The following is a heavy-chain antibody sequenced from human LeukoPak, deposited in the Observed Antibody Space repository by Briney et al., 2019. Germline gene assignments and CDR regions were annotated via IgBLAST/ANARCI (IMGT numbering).Heavy chain of an antibody. CDR1: GYTFTSYD. J-gene: IGHJ4*02. D-gene: IGHD6-19*01. V-gene: IGHV1-8*01. CDR2: MNPNSGNT. Sequence: ASVKVSCKASGYTFTSYDINWVRQATGQGPGWMGWMNPNSGNTGYAQKFQGRVTMTRDTFITTAYMELSSLIYDDTTVYYCARGRGSGTGLRRLDFWGQGTLVTVSS. CDR3: ARGRGSGTGLRRLDF.